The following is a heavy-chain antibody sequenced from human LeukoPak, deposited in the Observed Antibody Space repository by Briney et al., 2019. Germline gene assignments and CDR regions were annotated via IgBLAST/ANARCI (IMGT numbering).Heavy chain of an antibody. V-gene: IGHV3-7*01. CDR1: GFTLSSYW. Sequence: GGSLRLSCAASGFTLSSYWMSWVRQAPGKGLEWVANIKQDGSEKYYVDSVKGRFTISRDNAKNSLYLQMNSLRAEDTAVYYCARDRRYCSSTSCFRGDWFDPWGQGTLVTVSS. D-gene: IGHD2-2*01. J-gene: IGHJ5*02. CDR3: ARDRRYCSSTSCFRGDWFDP. CDR2: IKQDGSEK.